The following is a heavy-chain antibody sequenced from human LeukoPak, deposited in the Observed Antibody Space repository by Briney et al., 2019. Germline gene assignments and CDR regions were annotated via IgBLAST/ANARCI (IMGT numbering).Heavy chain of an antibody. CDR2: IYYSGST. J-gene: IGHJ4*02. D-gene: IGHD6-13*01. Sequence: PSETLSLTCTVSGGSISSYYWSWIRQPPGKGLEWIGYIYYSGSTNYNPSLKSRVTISVDTSKNQFSLKLSSVTAADTAVYYCARVFTSSSWYRDHYYFDYWGQGTLVTVSS. V-gene: IGHV4-59*01. CDR3: ARVFTSSSWYRDHYYFDY. CDR1: GGSISSYY.